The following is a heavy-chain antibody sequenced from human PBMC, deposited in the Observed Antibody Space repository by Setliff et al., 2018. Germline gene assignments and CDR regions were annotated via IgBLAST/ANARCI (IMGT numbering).Heavy chain of an antibody. Sequence: SETLSLTCTVSGGSISSTDWWSWVRQPPGKGLEWIGSMYYGGGGSTYYNASLKSRVTISVDTSKNQFSLKLNSVTAADTAVYYCARAPRYFDPTGSYFDYWGQGTLVTVSS. V-gene: IGHV4-4*02. D-gene: IGHD3-9*01. CDR1: GGSISSTDW. J-gene: IGHJ4*02. CDR2: MYYGGGGST. CDR3: ARAPRYFDPTGSYFDY.